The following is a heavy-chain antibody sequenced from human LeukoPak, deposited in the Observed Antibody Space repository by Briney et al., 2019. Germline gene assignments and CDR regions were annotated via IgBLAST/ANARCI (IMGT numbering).Heavy chain of an antibody. D-gene: IGHD2-15*01. CDR1: GGSISSYY. CDR3: ARQQSCSGGTCYFYFDS. CDR2: IYYSGST. J-gene: IGHJ4*02. Sequence: SSETLSLTCTVSGGSISSYYWGWIRQPPGKGLEWIGSIYYSGSTYYNPSLKGRVTISLDTSQNQFSLKLSSVTAADTAVYYCARQQSCSGGTCYFYFDSWGQGTLVTVSS. V-gene: IGHV4-39*01.